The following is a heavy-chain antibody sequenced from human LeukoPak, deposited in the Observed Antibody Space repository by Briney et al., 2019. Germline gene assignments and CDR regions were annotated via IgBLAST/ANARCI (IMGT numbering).Heavy chain of an antibody. D-gene: IGHD3-22*01. Sequence: PEGSLRLSCAASGFTFSSYAMSWVRQAPGKGLEWVSAISGSGGSTYYADSVKGRFTISRDNSKNTLYLQMNSLRAEGTAVYYCAKDGYYYDSSGYYYSVDYWGQGTLVTVSS. J-gene: IGHJ4*02. V-gene: IGHV3-23*01. CDR3: AKDGYYYDSSGYYYSVDY. CDR1: GFTFSSYA. CDR2: ISGSGGST.